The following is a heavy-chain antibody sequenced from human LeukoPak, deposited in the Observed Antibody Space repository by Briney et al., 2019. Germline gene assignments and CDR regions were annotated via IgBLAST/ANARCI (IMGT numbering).Heavy chain of an antibody. Sequence: ASVKVSCKASGGTFSSYAISWVRQAPGQGLEWMGWINAGNGNTKYSQKFQGRVTITRDTSASTAYMELSSLRSEDTAVYYCARGYYDSSGYLPPFDYWGQGTLVTVSS. CDR2: INAGNGNT. CDR3: ARGYYDSSGYLPPFDY. V-gene: IGHV1-3*01. J-gene: IGHJ4*02. D-gene: IGHD3-22*01. CDR1: GGTFSSYA.